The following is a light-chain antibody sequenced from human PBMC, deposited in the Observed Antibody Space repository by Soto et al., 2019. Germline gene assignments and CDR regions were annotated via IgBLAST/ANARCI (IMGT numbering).Light chain of an antibody. CDR2: EVN. CDR1: SSDVGALNY. J-gene: IGLJ1*01. Sequence: QSALTQPPSASGSPGQSVTISCTGTSSDVGALNYVSWYQHHPGKAPKFLIYEVNKRPSGVPDRFSGSKSGNTASLTVSGLQPEDEAEYFCSSFVDGTSYVFGTGTKRTVL. V-gene: IGLV2-8*01. CDR3: SSFVDGTSYV.